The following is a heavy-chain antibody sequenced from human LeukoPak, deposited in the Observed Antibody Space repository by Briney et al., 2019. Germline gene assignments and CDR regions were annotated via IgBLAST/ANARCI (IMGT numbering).Heavy chain of an antibody. J-gene: IGHJ4*02. D-gene: IGHD3-22*01. CDR3: ARREVDYYDSSGYPFDY. Sequence: PSETLSLTCTVSGGSISSSSYYWGWIRQPPGKGLEWIGSIYYSGSTYYNPSLKSRVTISVDTSKNQFSLKLSSVPAADTAVYYCARREVDYYDSSGYPFDYWGQGTLVTVSS. CDR2: IYYSGST. CDR1: GGSISSSSYY. V-gene: IGHV4-39*01.